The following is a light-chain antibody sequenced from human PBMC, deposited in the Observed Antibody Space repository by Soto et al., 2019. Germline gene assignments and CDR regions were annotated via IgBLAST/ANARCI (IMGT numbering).Light chain of an antibody. V-gene: IGLV1-51*01. CDR3: GTWDSSLSAGV. J-gene: IGLJ3*02. CDR1: SSNIGKNY. Sequence: QSVLTQPPSVSAAPGQKVSISCSGSSSNIGKNYVSWYQQLPGTAPKLLIFDNNKRPSGIPDRFSGSKSGTSATLGITGLQTGDEADYCCGTWDSSLSAGVFGGGTKLTVL. CDR2: DNN.